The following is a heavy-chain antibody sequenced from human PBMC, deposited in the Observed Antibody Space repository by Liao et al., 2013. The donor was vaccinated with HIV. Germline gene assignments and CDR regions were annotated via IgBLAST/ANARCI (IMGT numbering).Heavy chain of an antibody. CDR3: ARVAVTHAYYYYYMDV. D-gene: IGHD4-17*01. V-gene: IGHV4-4*07. CDR1: GGSISSYY. J-gene: IGHJ6*03. CDR2: IYTSGST. Sequence: QVQLQESGPGLVKPSETLSLTCTVSGGSISSYYWSWIRQPAGKGLEWIGRIYTSGSTNYNPSLKSRVTMSVDTSKNQFSLKLSSVTAADTAVYYCARVAVTHAYYYYYMDVWGKGTTVTVSS.